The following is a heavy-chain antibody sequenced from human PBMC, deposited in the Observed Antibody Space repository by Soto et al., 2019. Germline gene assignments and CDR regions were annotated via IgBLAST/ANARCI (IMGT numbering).Heavy chain of an antibody. V-gene: IGHV5-10-1*01. J-gene: IGHJ3*02. CDR1: GFRFTSYW. CDR2: IDPSDSST. Sequence: PGESLKSSCKGSGFRFTSYWISWVRQMPGKGLEWMGRIDPSDSSTNYSPSFQGHVTISADKSISTAYLQWSSLKASDTAMYYCARPATGSPYDAFDIWGQGTMVTVSS. CDR3: ARPATGSPYDAFDI. D-gene: IGHD3-9*01.